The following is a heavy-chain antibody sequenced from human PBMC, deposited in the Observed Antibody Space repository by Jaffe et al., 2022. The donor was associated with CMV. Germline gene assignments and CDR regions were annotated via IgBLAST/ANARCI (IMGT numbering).Heavy chain of an antibody. CDR1: GYNFTSYW. D-gene: IGHD2-8*02. J-gene: IGHJ4*02. CDR3: ARLTPPTGGDY. V-gene: IGHV5-51*01. Sequence: EVQLVQSRAEVKKPGESLKISCEGSGYNFTSYWIGWVRQMPGKGLQLMGIIYPGDSDTRYSPSFQGQVTISADKSISTAYLQWRSLKASDTGIYYCARLTPPTGGDYWGQGTLVTVSS. CDR2: IYPGDSDT.